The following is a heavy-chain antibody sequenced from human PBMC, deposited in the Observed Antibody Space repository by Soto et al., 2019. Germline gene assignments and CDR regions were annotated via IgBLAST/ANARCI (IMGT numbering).Heavy chain of an antibody. CDR2: IYSSGST. J-gene: IGHJ5*02. CDR1: GGAINSYY. CDR3: ARGQRSSDWFDP. D-gene: IGHD2-2*01. V-gene: IGHV4-4*07. Sequence: SETLSLTLTVSGGAINSYYWTWIRQPAGKGLEWIGRIYSSGSTKYNPSLQSRVTMSLDTSKNHFSPGLTSVTAADTHVYYCARGQRSSDWFDPWCQGTVVTV.